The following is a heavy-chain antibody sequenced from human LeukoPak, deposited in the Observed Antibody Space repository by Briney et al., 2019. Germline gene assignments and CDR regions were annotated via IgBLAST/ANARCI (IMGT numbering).Heavy chain of an antibody. CDR2: IYYSGST. CDR3: ARDLAETTIFGVVKGVWFDP. Sequence: SETLSLTCTVSGGSISSYYWSWIRRPPGKGLEWIGYIYYSGSTNYNPSLKSRVTISVDTSKNQFSLKLSSVTAADTAVYYCARDLAETTIFGVVKGVWFDPWGQGTLVTVSS. D-gene: IGHD3-3*01. J-gene: IGHJ5*02. CDR1: GGSISSYY. V-gene: IGHV4-59*01.